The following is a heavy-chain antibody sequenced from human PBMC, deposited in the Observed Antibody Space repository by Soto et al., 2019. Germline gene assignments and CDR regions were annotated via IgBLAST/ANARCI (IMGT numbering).Heavy chain of an antibody. D-gene: IGHD4-17*01. CDR2: MSYDGSNE. Sequence: QVQLVESGGGVVQPGRSLRLSCAASGFTFSSNAMHWVRQAPDKGLEWVAVMSYDGSNEYYADSVKGRFTISRDNSKNTLYLQMNSLRAEDTAVYYCARDSILSGTTRPPPLDYWGQGTLVTVSS. CDR3: ARDSILSGTTRPPPLDY. J-gene: IGHJ4*02. CDR1: GFTFSSNA. V-gene: IGHV3-30-3*01.